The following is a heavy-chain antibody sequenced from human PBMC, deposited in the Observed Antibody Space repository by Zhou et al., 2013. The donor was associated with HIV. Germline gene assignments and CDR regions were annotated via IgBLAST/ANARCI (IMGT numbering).Heavy chain of an antibody. D-gene: IGHD6-6*01. V-gene: IGHV1-8*02. J-gene: IGHJ6*02. Sequence: QVQLLQSGTEVKKPGSSVTVSCKASGGIVISIAISWVRQATGQGLEWMGWMNPNSGNTGYAQKFHGRVTMTRNTSMSTAYIELSSLTSEDTAVYYCARGLVFYRRVYGMDVWGQGTTVTVSS. CDR1: GGIVISIA. CDR2: MNPNSGNT. CDR3: ARGLVFYRRVYGMDV.